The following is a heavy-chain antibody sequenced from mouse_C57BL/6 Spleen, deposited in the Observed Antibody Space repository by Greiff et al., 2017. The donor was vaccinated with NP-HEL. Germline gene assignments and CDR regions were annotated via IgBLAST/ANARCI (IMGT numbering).Heavy chain of an antibody. Sequence: DVQLVESGEGLVKPGGSLKLSCAASGFTFSSYAMSWVRQTPEKRLEWVAYISSGGDYIYYADTVKGRFTISRDNARNTLYLQMSSLKSEDTAMYYCTSLSTMVTTTFSWFAYWGQGTLVTVSA. J-gene: IGHJ3*01. CDR3: TSLSTMVTTTFSWFAY. V-gene: IGHV5-9-1*02. D-gene: IGHD2-2*01. CDR1: GFTFSSYA. CDR2: ISSGGDYI.